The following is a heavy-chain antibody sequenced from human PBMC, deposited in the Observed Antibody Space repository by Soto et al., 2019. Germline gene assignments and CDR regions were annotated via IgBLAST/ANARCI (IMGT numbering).Heavy chain of an antibody. CDR3: ARLYCGGDCNLDYFDY. CDR2: IKQDGSGK. CDR1: GFSFSYFW. Sequence: GGSLRLSCAASGFSFSYFWMSWVRQAPGKGLEWVADIKQDGSGKDYVDSVKGRFTIFRDNAKNSLFMQMNSLRAEDTAVYYCARLYCGGDCNLDYFDYWGQGTPVTVSS. D-gene: IGHD2-21*02. V-gene: IGHV3-7*03. J-gene: IGHJ4*02.